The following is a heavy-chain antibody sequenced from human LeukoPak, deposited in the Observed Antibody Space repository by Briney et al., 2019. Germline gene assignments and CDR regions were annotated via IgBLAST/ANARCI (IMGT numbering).Heavy chain of an antibody. CDR2: ISGSGADT. CDR1: GFTFSRSA. D-gene: IGHD3-22*01. V-gene: IGHV3-23*01. Sequence: PGGSLRLSCVGSGFTFSRSAMSWVRLAPGKGLEWVSGISGSGADTYYTDSVKGRFTISRDNSGTTVPLQMNSLTTDDTAEYFCAKEGRLTVAAVVVENYFDYWGQGTPVIVSA. J-gene: IGHJ4*02. CDR3: AKEGRLTVAAVVVENYFDY.